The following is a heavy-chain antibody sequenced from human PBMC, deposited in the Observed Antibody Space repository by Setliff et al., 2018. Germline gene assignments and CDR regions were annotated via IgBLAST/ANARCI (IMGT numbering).Heavy chain of an antibody. CDR1: GGSISTHY. CDR2: MYYSEIT. CDR3: ARERQGGFLEWSPFDS. V-gene: IGHV4-59*11. D-gene: IGHD3-3*01. Sequence: SETLSLTCTVSGGSISTHYWSWIRQPPGKGLEWVGYMYYSEITKYNPSLESRVTISVDTSKNQFSLNLTSVTAADTAVYFCARERQGGFLEWSPFDSWGRGILVTVSS. J-gene: IGHJ4*02.